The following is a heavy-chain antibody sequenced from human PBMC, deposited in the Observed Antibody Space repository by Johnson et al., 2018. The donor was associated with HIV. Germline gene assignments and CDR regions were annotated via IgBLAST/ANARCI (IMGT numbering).Heavy chain of an antibody. CDR3: ARESSSSSGAFDI. CDR1: GFTFSTYD. Sequence: VQLVESGGGLVQPGGSLRLSCAASGFTFSTYDMHWVRQATGKGLEWVSAIDTAGGTYYSDSVKGRFTISRDNSKNTLYLQMNSLRAEDTAVYYCARESSSSSGAFDIWGQGTMVTVSS. CDR2: IDTAGGT. J-gene: IGHJ3*02. V-gene: IGHV3-13*04. D-gene: IGHD6-6*01.